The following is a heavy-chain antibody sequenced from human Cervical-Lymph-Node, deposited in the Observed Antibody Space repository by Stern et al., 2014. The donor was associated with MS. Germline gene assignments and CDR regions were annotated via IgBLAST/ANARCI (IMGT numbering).Heavy chain of an antibody. J-gene: IGHJ4*02. V-gene: IGHV1-69*19. CDR3: ARHQAGIAAN. Sequence: VQLVESGAEVKRPEYSVKVSWKTSGGSFSTLDISWVRQAPGKGLEWVGEIMPLLGTARYAQKFKGRLTITADDSTSTVYMELSSLKSEDTAIYFCARHQAGIAANWGQGTLVTVSS. CDR2: IMPLLGTA. CDR1: GGSFSTLD. D-gene: IGHD6-13*01.